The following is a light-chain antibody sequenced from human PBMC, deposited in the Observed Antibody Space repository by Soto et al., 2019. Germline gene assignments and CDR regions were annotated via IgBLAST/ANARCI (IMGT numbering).Light chain of an antibody. Sequence: QSVLTQPASVSGSPGQSITISCTGTSSDVGGYNYVSWYQHHPGKAPKLIIYDVTNQPSGVSNSFSGSKSGNTASLTISGLQPEDEADYYCSSYTTSNTRQIVFGTGTRSPS. CDR1: SSDVGGYNY. CDR3: SSYTTSNTRQIV. J-gene: IGLJ1*01. CDR2: DVT. V-gene: IGLV2-14*03.